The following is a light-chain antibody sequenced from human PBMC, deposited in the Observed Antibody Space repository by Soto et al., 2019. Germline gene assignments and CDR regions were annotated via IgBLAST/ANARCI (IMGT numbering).Light chain of an antibody. V-gene: IGLV7-43*01. CDR3: LIYYGGACV. CDR2: STS. Sequence: CAARTGAVTSGYYANWFQRKPGQAPRSLIYSTSNQQSWTPARFSGPLLGGKAALIMSSVQPEDEAEYYCLIYYGGACVFGGGTKLTVL. J-gene: IGLJ3*02. CDR1: TGAVTSGYY.